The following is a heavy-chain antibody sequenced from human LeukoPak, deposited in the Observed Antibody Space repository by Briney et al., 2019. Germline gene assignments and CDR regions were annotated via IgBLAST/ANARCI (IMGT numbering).Heavy chain of an antibody. V-gene: IGHV3-33*05. CDR1: GFTFSSYG. J-gene: IGHJ6*04. CDR3: ARDPYYGSGRYRYGMDV. CDR2: IPYDGSNK. Sequence: PGGSLRLSCAASGFTFSSYGMHWVRQALGKGLEWVAVIPYDGSNKYYADSVKGRFTISRDNSKNSLYLQMNSLRAEDTAVYYCARDPYYGSGRYRYGMDVWGKGTTVTISS. D-gene: IGHD3-10*01.